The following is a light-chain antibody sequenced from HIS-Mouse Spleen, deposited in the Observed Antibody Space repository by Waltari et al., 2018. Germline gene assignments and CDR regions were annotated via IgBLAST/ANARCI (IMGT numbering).Light chain of an antibody. Sequence: DIQLTQSPSFLSASVGDRVTITCRASQGISSYLAWYQHKPGKAPKLLIYAASTLQSGVPSMCSGSGSGTEFTLTISILQPEDFATYYCQQLNSYPPTFGQGTKVEIK. V-gene: IGKV1-9*01. CDR3: QQLNSYPPT. CDR2: AAS. J-gene: IGKJ1*01. CDR1: QGISSY.